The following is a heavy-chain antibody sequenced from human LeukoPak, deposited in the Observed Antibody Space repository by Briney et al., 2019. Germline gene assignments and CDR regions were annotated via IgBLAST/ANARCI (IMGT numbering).Heavy chain of an antibody. J-gene: IGHJ4*02. V-gene: IGHV6-1*01. D-gene: IGHD3-22*01. CDR1: RDSVSSNSAA. Sequence: SQTLSLTCAISRDSVSSNSAAWNWIRQSPSRGLEWLGRTYYRSKWYNDYAVSVKSRITINPDTSKNQFSLQLNSVTPEDTAVYYCAREPLYDSSGYYYFDYWGQGTLVTVSS. CDR2: TYYRSKWYN. CDR3: AREPLYDSSGYYYFDY.